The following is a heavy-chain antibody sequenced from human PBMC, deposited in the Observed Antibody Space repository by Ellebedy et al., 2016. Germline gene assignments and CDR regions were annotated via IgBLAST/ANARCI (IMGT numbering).Heavy chain of an antibody. Sequence: GGSLRLSCSASGFTFSTYWMNWARQAPGKGLEWVSGITGSGASTSYADSVKGRFTISRDNSKNTLFLQMNSLRAEDTAIYYCARGYAITWGQGTPVTVSS. CDR3: ARGYAIT. J-gene: IGHJ5*02. V-gene: IGHV3-23*01. D-gene: IGHD2-2*01. CDR1: GFTFSTYW. CDR2: ITGSGAST.